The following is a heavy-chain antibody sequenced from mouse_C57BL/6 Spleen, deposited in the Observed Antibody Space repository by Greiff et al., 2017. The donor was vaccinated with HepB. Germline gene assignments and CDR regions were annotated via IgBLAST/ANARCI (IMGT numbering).Heavy chain of an antibody. CDR2: ISPRSGNT. J-gene: IGHJ2*01. V-gene: IGHV1-81*01. Sequence: QVQLQQSGAELARPGASVKLSCKASGYTFTSYGISWVKQRPGQGLEWIGEISPRSGNTYYNEKFKGKATLTADKSSSTAYMELRSLTSEDSAVYFCARSMALYYFDYWGQGTTLTVSS. D-gene: IGHD2-3*01. CDR1: GYTFTSYG. CDR3: ARSMALYYFDY.